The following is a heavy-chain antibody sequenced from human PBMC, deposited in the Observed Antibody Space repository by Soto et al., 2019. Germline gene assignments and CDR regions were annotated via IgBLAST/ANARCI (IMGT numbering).Heavy chain of an antibody. V-gene: IGHV3-15*01. D-gene: IGHD3-3*02. CDR1: RFTFRNAW. Sequence: VESGGGLVKPGGSLRLSCVASRFTFRNAWMSWVRQAPGKGLEWLGRIKSQSDGGTTDYAAPGKGRFTISRDDSQNTLYLQMNSLKTEDSGVYYCTTGVSTAHYEFDFWGQGTLVTVSS. J-gene: IGHJ4*02. CDR3: TTGVSTAHYEFDF. CDR2: IKSQSDGGTT.